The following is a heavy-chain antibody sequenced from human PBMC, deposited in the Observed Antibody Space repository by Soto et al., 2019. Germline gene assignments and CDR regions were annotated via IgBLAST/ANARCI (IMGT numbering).Heavy chain of an antibody. CDR3: AKEELERQGSGFDY. CDR1: GFTFSSYS. D-gene: IGHD1-1*01. J-gene: IGHJ4*02. CDR2: ISGGGGST. Sequence: GGSLILSCAASGFTFSSYSMSWVRQAPGKGLEWVSAISGGGGSTYYADSVKGRFTISRDNSKNTLYLQMNSLRAEDTAVYYCAKEELERQGSGFDYWGQGTLVTVSS. V-gene: IGHV3-23*01.